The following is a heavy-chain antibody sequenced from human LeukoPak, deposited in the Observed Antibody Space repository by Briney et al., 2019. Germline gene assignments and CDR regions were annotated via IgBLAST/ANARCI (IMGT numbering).Heavy chain of an antibody. CDR2: IRGNGDT. D-gene: IGHD1-1*01. V-gene: IGHV3-23*01. CDR1: GFSFSSNA. Sequence: PGGSLRLSCAASGFSFSSNAMSWVRQAPARGLEWVSSIRGNGDTFYADSVKGRFTLSRDDSRNTVYLHLNNLRVEDSAVYYCARASWISNAGAVRWGQGTLVTVSS. J-gene: IGHJ4*02. CDR3: ARASWISNAGAVR.